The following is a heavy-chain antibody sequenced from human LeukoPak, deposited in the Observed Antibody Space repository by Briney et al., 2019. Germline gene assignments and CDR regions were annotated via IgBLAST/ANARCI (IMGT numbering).Heavy chain of an antibody. CDR3: ARDNFGFDY. CDR2: LWSDGSNK. V-gene: IGHV3-33*01. CDR1: GFTFSSYG. J-gene: IGHJ4*02. D-gene: IGHD1-20*01. Sequence: GRSLILSCAASGFTFSSYGMHWVRQAPGKGLEWVAVLWSDGSNKYYADSVKGRFTISRDNSKNTLYLQMNSLRAEDTAVFYCARDNFGFDYWGQGTLVTVSS.